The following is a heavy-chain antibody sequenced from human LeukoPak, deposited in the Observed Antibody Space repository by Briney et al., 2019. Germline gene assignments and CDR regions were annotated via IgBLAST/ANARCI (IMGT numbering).Heavy chain of an antibody. D-gene: IGHD3-9*01. J-gene: IGHJ4*02. CDR3: ARNGIRYFDWLL. V-gene: IGHV1-18*01. Sequence: ASVKVSCKASGYTLSSYAMHWVRQAPGQGLEWMGWISAYNGNTNYAQKLQGRVTMTTDTSTSTAYMELRSLRSDDTAVYYCARNGIRYFDWLLWGQGTLVTVSS. CDR1: GYTLSSYA. CDR2: ISAYNGNT.